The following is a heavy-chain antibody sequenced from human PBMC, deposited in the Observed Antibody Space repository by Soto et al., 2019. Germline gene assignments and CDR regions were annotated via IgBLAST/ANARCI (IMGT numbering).Heavy chain of an antibody. CDR1: GFTFSSYG. Sequence: LRLSCAASGFTFSSYGMHWVRQAPGKGLEWVAVISYDGSNKYYADSVKGRFTISRDNSKNTLYLQMNSLRAEDTAVYYCASRNDYGDYDYYGMDVWGQGTTVTVSS. D-gene: IGHD4-17*01. J-gene: IGHJ6*02. CDR2: ISYDGSNK. V-gene: IGHV3-30*03. CDR3: ASRNDYGDYDYYGMDV.